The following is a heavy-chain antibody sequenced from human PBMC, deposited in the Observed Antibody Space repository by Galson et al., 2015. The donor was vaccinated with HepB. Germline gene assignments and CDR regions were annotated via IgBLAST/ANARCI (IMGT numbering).Heavy chain of an antibody. CDR2: IIPILDLA. J-gene: IGHJ3*01. CDR3: AREAWEPYGFDL. D-gene: IGHD1-26*01. Sequence: SVKVSCKASGDSFSTYTLNWVRQAPGQGLEWMGRIIPILDLAYNAQIFQDRVSITADKSTNTAYMQLSSLTSEGTAVYFCAREAWEPYGFDLWGQGTMVTVSS. CDR1: GDSFSTYT. V-gene: IGHV1-69*04.